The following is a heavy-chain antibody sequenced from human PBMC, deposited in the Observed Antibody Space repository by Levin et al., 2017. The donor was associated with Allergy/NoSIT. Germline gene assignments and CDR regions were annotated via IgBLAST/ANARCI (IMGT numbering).Heavy chain of an antibody. J-gene: IGHJ4*02. Sequence: GGSLRLSCAASGFTFSSYSMNWVRQAPGKGLEWVSYISSSSSTIYYADSVKGRFTISRDNAKNSLYLQMNSLRAEDTAVYYCARDRDGILWFGELLHYFDYWGQGTLVTVSS. CDR2: ISSSSSTI. CDR3: ARDRDGILWFGELLHYFDY. CDR1: GFTFSSYS. V-gene: IGHV3-48*01. D-gene: IGHD3-10*01.